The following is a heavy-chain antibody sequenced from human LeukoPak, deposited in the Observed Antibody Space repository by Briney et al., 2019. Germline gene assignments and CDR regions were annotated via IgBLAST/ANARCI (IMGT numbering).Heavy chain of an antibody. CDR2: IYYSGST. D-gene: IGHD6-13*01. V-gene: IGHV4-59*01. CDR3: ARGVMTGYSSSWHFDY. CDR1: GGSISSYY. J-gene: IGHJ4*02. Sequence: SETLSLTCTVSGGSISSYYWSWIRQPPGKGREWGGYIYYSGSTNYNPSLKSRVTISVDTSKNQFSLKLSSVTAADTAVYYCARGVMTGYSSSWHFDYWGQGTLVTVSS.